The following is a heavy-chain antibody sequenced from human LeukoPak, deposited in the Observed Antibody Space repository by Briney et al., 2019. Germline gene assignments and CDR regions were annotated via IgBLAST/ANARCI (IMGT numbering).Heavy chain of an antibody. CDR3: ASIVVVVAARFDL. J-gene: IGHJ5*02. Sequence: GGSLRLSCAASGFTFSSYAMIWVRQAPGKGLEWVSAISGSGGSTYYADSVKGRFTISRDNSKNTLYLQMNSLRAEDTAVYYCASIVVVVAARFDLWGQGTLVTVSS. D-gene: IGHD2-15*01. V-gene: IGHV3-23*01. CDR2: ISGSGGST. CDR1: GFTFSSYA.